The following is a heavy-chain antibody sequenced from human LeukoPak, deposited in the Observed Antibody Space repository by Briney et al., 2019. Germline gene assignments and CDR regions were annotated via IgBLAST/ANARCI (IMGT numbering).Heavy chain of an antibody. V-gene: IGHV3-7*01. J-gene: IGHJ6*02. Sequence: GGSLRLSCVGSGFTFSNYWMTWVRQAPGKGLEWVANIKQDGSEKYYGDSVKGRFTISRDNAKTSLYLQMNSLRVEDTAVYYCPRSPLYGMDVWGQGTTVTVAS. CDR3: PRSPLYGMDV. CDR2: IKQDGSEK. CDR1: GFTFSNYW.